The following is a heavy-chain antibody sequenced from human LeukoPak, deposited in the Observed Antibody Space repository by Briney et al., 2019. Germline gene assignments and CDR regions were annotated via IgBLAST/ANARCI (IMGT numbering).Heavy chain of an antibody. D-gene: IGHD3-22*01. J-gene: IGHJ1*01. CDR3: ARLVVISTTSEYFQE. V-gene: IGHV1-2*02. CDR1: GYTFTGYY. Sequence: ASVTVSCKASGYTFTGYYMHWVRQAPGQGLEWMGWINPNSGGTNYAQKFQGRVTMTRDTSSTTAYMELSRLRSDDTAVYYCARLVVISTTSEYFQEWGQGTLLIVSS. CDR2: INPNSGGT.